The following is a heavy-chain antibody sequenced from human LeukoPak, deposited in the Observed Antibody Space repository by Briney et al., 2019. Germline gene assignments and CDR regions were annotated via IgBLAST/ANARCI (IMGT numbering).Heavy chain of an antibody. Sequence: SETLSLTCAVYGVSFSGYYWSWIRQPPGKGLEWIGEINHGGSTNYNPSLRSRVTISVDTSKNQFSLKLSSVTAADTAVYYCARGRVKLGRRPNGRTVLFDYWGQGTLVTVSS. CDR1: GVSFSGYY. CDR3: ARGRVKLGRRPNGRTVLFDY. V-gene: IGHV4-34*01. D-gene: IGHD4-17*01. J-gene: IGHJ4*02. CDR2: INHGGST.